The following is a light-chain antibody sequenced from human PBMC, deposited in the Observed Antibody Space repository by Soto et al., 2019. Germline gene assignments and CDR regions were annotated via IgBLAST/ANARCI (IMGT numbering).Light chain of an antibody. J-gene: IGKJ1*01. CDR1: QSVSNNY. Sequence: EIVLTQSPAILSLSPGERATLSCRASQSVSNNYLAWYQHKPGQAPRLLIYGASGRATGIPDRFSGSGSGTDFTLTISRLEPEDFAVYYCQYYDTFRTFGQGTKVDI. CDR3: QYYDTFRT. V-gene: IGKV3-20*01. CDR2: GAS.